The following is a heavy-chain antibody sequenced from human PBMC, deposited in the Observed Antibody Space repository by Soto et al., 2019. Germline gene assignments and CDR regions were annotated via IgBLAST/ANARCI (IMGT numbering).Heavy chain of an antibody. D-gene: IGHD1-26*01. J-gene: IGHJ4*02. CDR1: ADSCSDYY. CDR2: IDHSGNT. CDR3: VGGRGRLVGFDY. Sequence: SEILSLSYAVKADSCSDYYWIWIRQPPGKGLEWIGEIDHSGNTNYSPSLKSRVTISVDTSKNQFSLRLSSVTAADTAVYYCVGGRGRLVGFDYWGQGTLVTVSS. V-gene: IGHV4-34*01.